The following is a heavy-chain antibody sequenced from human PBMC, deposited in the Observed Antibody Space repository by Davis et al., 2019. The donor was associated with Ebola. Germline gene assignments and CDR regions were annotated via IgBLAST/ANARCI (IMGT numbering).Heavy chain of an antibody. Sequence: ASVKVSCKASGYTFTSYGMNWVRQAPGQGLEWMGWISAYNGNTNYAQKLQGRVTMTTDTSTSTSYMELRSLRSDDTAVYYCARGGCSGGSCYSADYWGQGTLVTVSS. CDR1: GYTFTSYG. CDR3: ARGGCSGGSCYSADY. J-gene: IGHJ4*02. V-gene: IGHV1-18*01. D-gene: IGHD2-15*01. CDR2: ISAYNGNT.